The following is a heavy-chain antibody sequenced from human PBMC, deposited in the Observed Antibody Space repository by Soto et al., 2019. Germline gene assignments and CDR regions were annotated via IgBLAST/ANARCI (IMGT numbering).Heavy chain of an antibody. CDR3: AKEIYSSSESYYYYGMDV. D-gene: IGHD5-18*01. V-gene: IGHV3-30*18. CDR2: ISYDGSNK. J-gene: IGHJ6*02. CDR1: GFTFSSDG. Sequence: GGSLRLSCAASGFTFSSDGMHWVRQAPGKGLEWAAVISYDGSNKYYADSVKGRFTISRDNSKNTLYLQMNSLRAEDTAVYYCAKEIYSSSESYYYYGMDVWGQGTTVTVSS.